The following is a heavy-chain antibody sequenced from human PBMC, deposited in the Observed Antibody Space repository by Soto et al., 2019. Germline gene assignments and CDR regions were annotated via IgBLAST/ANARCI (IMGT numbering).Heavy chain of an antibody. CDR1: GGSFRGYY. CDR3: ARKLRHSISTGYYLPYYYYGMDV. V-gene: IGHV4-34*01. Sequence: PSETLSLTCAVYGGSFRGYYWSWIRQPPGKGLEWIGGINHSGSTNYNPSLKSRVTISVDTSKNQLSLKLSSATAADTAVYYCARKLRHSISTGYYLPYYYYGMDVWGQGTTVTVS. CDR2: INHSGST. D-gene: IGHD3-9*01. J-gene: IGHJ6*02.